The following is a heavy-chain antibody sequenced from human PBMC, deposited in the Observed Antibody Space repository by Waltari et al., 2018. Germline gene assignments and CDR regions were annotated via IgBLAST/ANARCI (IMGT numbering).Heavy chain of an antibody. V-gene: IGHV4-59*01. J-gene: IGHJ4*02. D-gene: IGHD3-22*01. Sequence: QVQLQESGPGLVKPSETLSLTCTVSGGSISSYYWSWIRQPPGKGLEWIGYIYYSGSTNYNPSLKSRVTISVDTAKNQFSLKLSSATAADTAVYYCARFITYKYYFDYWGQGTLVTVSS. CDR2: IYYSGST. CDR3: ARFITYKYYFDY. CDR1: GGSISSYY.